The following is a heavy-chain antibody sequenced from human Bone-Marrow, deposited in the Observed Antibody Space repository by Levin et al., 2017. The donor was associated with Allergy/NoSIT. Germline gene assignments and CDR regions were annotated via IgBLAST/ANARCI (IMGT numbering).Heavy chain of an antibody. J-gene: IGHJ4*02. CDR3: AKEGLAVAGYYFDS. V-gene: IGHV3-23*01. CDR1: GFTFSSYA. D-gene: IGHD6-19*01. Sequence: ETLSLTCAASGFTFSSYAMSWARQAPGKGLEWVSSISGSGTITHYAESVKGRFTISRDISKNMLHLQMNSLRAEDTAIYFCAKEGLAVAGYYFDSWGQGTLVTVSS. CDR2: ISGSGTIT.